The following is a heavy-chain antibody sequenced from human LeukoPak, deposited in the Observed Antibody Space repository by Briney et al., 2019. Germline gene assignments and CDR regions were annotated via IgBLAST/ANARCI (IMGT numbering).Heavy chain of an antibody. CDR3: ARDQFDNHYDFSGYCY. CDR2: IDSGSSYI. Sequence: PGGSLRLSCAASGFTFSTYSMNWVRQAPGKGLEWVSSIDSGSSYIYYADSVKGRFTISRDNAKTSLYLQMNSLRAEDTAEYYCARDQFDNHYDFSGYCYWGQGTLVTVSS. V-gene: IGHV3-21*01. D-gene: IGHD3-22*01. J-gene: IGHJ4*02. CDR1: GFTFSTYS.